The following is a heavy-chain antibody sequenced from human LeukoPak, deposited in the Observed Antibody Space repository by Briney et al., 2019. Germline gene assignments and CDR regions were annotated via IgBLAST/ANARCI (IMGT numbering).Heavy chain of an antibody. CDR1: GGTFSSYT. Sequence: ASVKVSCKASGGTFSSYTIGWVRQAPGQGLEWMGRIIPILGIANYAQKFQGRVTITADKSTSTAYMELSSLRSEDTAVYYCARAGAIAVAGTFDYWGQGTLVTVSS. J-gene: IGHJ4*02. CDR3: ARAGAIAVAGTFDY. CDR2: IIPILGIA. V-gene: IGHV1-69*02. D-gene: IGHD6-19*01.